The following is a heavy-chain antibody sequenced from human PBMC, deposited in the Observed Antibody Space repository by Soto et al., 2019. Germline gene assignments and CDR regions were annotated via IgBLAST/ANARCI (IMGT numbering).Heavy chain of an antibody. CDR1: GFTFSDYY. CDR2: ISSSGSSK. D-gene: IGHD3-10*01. V-gene: IGHV3-11*01. CDR3: ARGGYYGSGSYWFDP. Sequence: GGSLRLSCAASGFTFSDYYMSWIRQAPGKGLEWVSYISSSGSSKYYADSVKGRFTISRDNAKNSLYLQVNSLRAEDTAVYYCARGGYYGSGSYWFDPWGQGTLVTVSS. J-gene: IGHJ5*02.